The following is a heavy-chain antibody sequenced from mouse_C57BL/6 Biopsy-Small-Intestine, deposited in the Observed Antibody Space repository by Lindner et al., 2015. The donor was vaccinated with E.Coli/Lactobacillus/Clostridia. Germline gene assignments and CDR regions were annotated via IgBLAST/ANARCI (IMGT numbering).Heavy chain of an antibody. Sequence: VQLQESGPELVKPGASVKISCKASGSSFTGYYMHWVKQSHGNILDWIGYISPYNGISSYNQKFKGKATLTVDKSSSTANMELRSLTSEDSAVYYCATSEGRSGFFDYWGQGTTLTVSS. V-gene: IGHV1-31*01. D-gene: IGHD3-2*02. CDR2: ISPYNGIS. CDR3: ATSEGRSGFFDY. CDR1: GSSFTGYY. J-gene: IGHJ2*01.